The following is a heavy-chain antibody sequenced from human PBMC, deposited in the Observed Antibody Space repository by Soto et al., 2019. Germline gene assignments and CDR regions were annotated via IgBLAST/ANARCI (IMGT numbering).Heavy chain of an antibody. CDR1: GLTFNNYG. Sequence: GGSLRLSCAASGLTFNNYGMHWVRQAPGKGLEWVAVIWYDGSHESYADSVKGRFTISRDNSKNTLYPQMNSLRAEDTAVYYCARDRYSYDSRAYQGVDWYFDLWGRGTLVTVSS. V-gene: IGHV3-33*01. CDR3: ARDRYSYDSRAYQGVDWYFDL. CDR2: IWYDGSHE. J-gene: IGHJ2*01. D-gene: IGHD3-22*01.